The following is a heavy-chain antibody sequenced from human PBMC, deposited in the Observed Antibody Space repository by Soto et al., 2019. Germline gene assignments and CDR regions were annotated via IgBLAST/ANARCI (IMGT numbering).Heavy chain of an antibody. CDR1: GFTFSSYW. CDR3: ARVLHYYGSGSYLGY. J-gene: IGHJ4*02. V-gene: IGHV3-74*01. CDR2: INGDGSTT. D-gene: IGHD3-10*01. Sequence: EVQLVESEGGLVQPRGSLRLSCAASGFTFSSYWMHWVRQAPGKGLVWVSRINGDGSTTGYADSVKGRFTISRDNDKKTLYLQMNSLRAEDTAVYYCARVLHYYGSGSYLGYWGQGTLVTVSS.